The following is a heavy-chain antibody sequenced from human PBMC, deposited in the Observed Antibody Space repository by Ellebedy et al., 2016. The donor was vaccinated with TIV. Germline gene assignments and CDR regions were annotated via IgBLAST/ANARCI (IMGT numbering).Heavy chain of an antibody. CDR3: AIGEDQLHYGSGRYGMDF. V-gene: IGHV3-66*01. CDR1: DFTVRSTY. CDR2: IYSGGST. D-gene: IGHD3-10*01. Sequence: PGGSLRLPWAAPDFTVRSTYMRWVRHAPGQPLAWVVVIYSGGSTYYADSVKGRFTISRDNSKNTLYLQMNILSAEDTAVYYCAIGEDQLHYGSGRYGMDFWGQGTTVTVSS. J-gene: IGHJ6*02.